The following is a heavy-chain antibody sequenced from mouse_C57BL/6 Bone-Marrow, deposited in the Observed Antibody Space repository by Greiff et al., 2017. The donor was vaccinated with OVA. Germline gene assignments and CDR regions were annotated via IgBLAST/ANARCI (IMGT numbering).Heavy chain of an antibody. CDR3: ARHADYYGSSPWFAY. J-gene: IGHJ3*01. CDR1: EYEFPSHD. CDR2: INSDGGST. Sequence: EVKGVESGGGLVQPGESLKLSCESNEYEFPSHDMSWVRKTPEKRLELVAAINSDGGSTYYPDTMERRFIISRDNTKKTLYLQMSSLRSEDTALYYCARHADYYGSSPWFAYWGQGTLVTVSA. V-gene: IGHV5-2*01. D-gene: IGHD1-1*01.